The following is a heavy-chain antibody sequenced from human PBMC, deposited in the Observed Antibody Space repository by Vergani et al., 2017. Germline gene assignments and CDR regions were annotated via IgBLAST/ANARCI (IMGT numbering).Heavy chain of an antibody. D-gene: IGHD4-23*01. J-gene: IGHJ4*02. Sequence: EVQLVESGGGLVKPGGSLRLSCAASGFTFSSYSMNWVRQAPGKGLEWVSSISSSSSYIYYADSVKGRFTISRDNSKNTLYLQMNSLRAEDTAVYYCAKEVGYYGGTAFDYWGQGTLVTVSS. CDR2: ISSSSSYI. CDR3: AKEVGYYGGTAFDY. V-gene: IGHV3-21*04. CDR1: GFTFSSYS.